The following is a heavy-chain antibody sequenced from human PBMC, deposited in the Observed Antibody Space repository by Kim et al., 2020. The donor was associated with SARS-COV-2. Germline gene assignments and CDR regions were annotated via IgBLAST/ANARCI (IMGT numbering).Heavy chain of an antibody. J-gene: IGHJ6*02. CDR1: GFTFSSYA. D-gene: IGHD2-15*01. CDR2: ISGSGGST. Sequence: GGSLRLSCAASGFTFSSYAMSWVRQAPGKGLEWVSAISGSGGSTYYADSVKGRFTISRDNSKNTLYLQMNSLRAEDTAVYYCAKDGGLYYYYGMDVWAKGPRSPSP. CDR3: AKDGGLYYYYGMDV. V-gene: IGHV3-23*01.